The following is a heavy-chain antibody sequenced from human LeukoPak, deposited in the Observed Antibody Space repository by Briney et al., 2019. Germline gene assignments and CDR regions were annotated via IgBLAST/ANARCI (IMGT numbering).Heavy chain of an antibody. CDR3: ARDRLPYYDNSGETYPDY. CDR2: ISNTGSAI. J-gene: IGHJ4*02. CDR1: GFIFSDYY. V-gene: IGHV3-11*01. D-gene: IGHD3-22*01. Sequence: GGSLRLSCAASGFIFSDYYMSWIRQPPGKGLEWISYISNTGSAIYYADSVKGRLTVSRDNAKNSLYLQLNSLRAEDTAVYYCARDRLPYYDNSGETYPDYWGQGTLVTVSS.